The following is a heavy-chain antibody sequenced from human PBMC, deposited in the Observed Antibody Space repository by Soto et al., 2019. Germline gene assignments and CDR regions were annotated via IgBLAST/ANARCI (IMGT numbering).Heavy chain of an antibody. Sequence: GGSLRLSCAASGSTFSDYYMSWIRQAPGKGLEWVSYISSSSSYTNYADSVKGRFTISRDNAKNSLYLQMNSLRAEDTAVYYCARGAYCGGDCHYHYDYWGQGTLVTVSS. D-gene: IGHD2-21*02. CDR1: GSTFSDYY. J-gene: IGHJ4*02. CDR3: ARGAYCGGDCHYHYDY. V-gene: IGHV3-11*03. CDR2: ISSSSSYT.